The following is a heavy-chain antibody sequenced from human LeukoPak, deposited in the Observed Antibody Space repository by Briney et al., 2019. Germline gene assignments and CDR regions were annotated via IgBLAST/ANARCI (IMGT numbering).Heavy chain of an antibody. CDR2: VHYSGIT. CDR1: AGSITNYY. V-gene: IGHV4-59*01. Sequence: SETLSLTCTVSAGSITNYYWTWIRQPPGERLEWIGLVHYSGITDYNPSLKSRLTISVDTSKNQFSLKLSSVTAADTAVYYRAKNGGGSPNWFDTWGQGTLVTVSS. CDR3: AKNGGGSPNWFDT. D-gene: IGHD1-26*01. J-gene: IGHJ5*02.